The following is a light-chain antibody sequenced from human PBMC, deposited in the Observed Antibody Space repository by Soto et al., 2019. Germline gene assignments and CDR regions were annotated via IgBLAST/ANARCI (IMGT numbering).Light chain of an antibody. CDR3: QQSYSTPYT. Sequence: EIVLTQSPATLSLSPGERATLSCRASQSVSSYLAWYQQKPGQAPRLLIYDASNRATGIPARFSGSGSGTDFTLTISSLEPEDFAVYYCQQSYSTPYTFGQGTELEIK. V-gene: IGKV3-11*01. CDR2: DAS. CDR1: QSVSSY. J-gene: IGKJ2*01.